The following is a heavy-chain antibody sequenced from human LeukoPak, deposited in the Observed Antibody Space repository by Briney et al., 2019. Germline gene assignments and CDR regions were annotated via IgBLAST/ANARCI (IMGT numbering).Heavy chain of an antibody. CDR2: ISSSSNYI. CDR3: AKDATGPFPYYFDY. CDR1: GFSFSTYT. V-gene: IGHV3-21*01. Sequence: GGSLRLSCVASGFSFSTYTMNWVRQAPGKGLEWVSSISSSSNYIYSADSMEGRFTISRDNAKNSLYLQMNSLRAEDTAMYYCAKDATGPFPYYFDYWGQGTLVTVSS. J-gene: IGHJ4*02. D-gene: IGHD2-8*02.